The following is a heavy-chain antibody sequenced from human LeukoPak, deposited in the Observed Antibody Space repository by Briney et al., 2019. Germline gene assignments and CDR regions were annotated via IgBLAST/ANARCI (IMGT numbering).Heavy chain of an antibody. CDR2: ISYDGKSQ. V-gene: IGHV3-30*18. J-gene: IGHJ5*02. Sequence: GGSLRLSCAASGFSCSNYGMHWVRQAPGKGLEWVAMISYDGKSQHYGDSVKGRFTISRDNSKNTVYLQMNSLRPEDSAMYYCAKGLYGGGWYNYFDPWGQGTRVTVSS. D-gene: IGHD6-19*01. CDR3: AKGLYGGGWYNYFDP. CDR1: GFSCSNYG.